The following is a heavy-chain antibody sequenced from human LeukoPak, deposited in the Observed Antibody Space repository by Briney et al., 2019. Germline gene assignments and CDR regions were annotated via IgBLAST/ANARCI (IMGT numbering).Heavy chain of an antibody. D-gene: IGHD1-26*01. J-gene: IGHJ4*02. V-gene: IGHV3-72*01. CDR2: SRNKAQSFTI. Sequence: GGSLRLSCAVSGLIFSDHYIDWVRQAPGKGLEWVGRSRNKAQSFTIHYAASVKGRFTISRDDSKNSLYLQMDSLKAEDTAVYYCARPPYAGSYSIDYWGQGTLVTVSS. CDR1: GLIFSDHY. CDR3: ARPPYAGSYSIDY.